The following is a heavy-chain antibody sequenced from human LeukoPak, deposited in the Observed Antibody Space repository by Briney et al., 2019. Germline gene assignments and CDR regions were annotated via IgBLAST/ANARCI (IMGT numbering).Heavy chain of an antibody. CDR1: GYTFTSYA. CDR2: INAGNGNT. Sequence: ASVKVSCKASGYTFTSYAIHWVRQAPGQRLEWMGWINAGNGNTKYSQKFQGRVTITRATSASTAYMELSSLRSEDTAMYYCAGNKESGSPHFDYWGQGTLVTVSS. CDR3: AGNKESGSPHFDY. V-gene: IGHV1-3*01. J-gene: IGHJ4*02. D-gene: IGHD5-12*01.